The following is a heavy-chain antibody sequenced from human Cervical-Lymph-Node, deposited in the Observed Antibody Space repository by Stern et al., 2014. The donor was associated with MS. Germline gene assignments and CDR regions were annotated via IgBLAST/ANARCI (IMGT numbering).Heavy chain of an antibody. J-gene: IGHJ4*02. CDR1: GGSISSGEYY. CDR3: SRDADAYSLVFGY. CDR2: IHYSGTT. V-gene: IGHV4-30-4*01. D-gene: IGHD5-24*01. Sequence: DQLVESGPGLVKPSQTLSLTCAVSGGSISSGEYYWSWIRQSPGKGLEWIGYIHYSGTTYYNPSLKSRVTISVDTSKNQFSLKLSSVTAADTAVYYCSRDADAYSLVFGYWGRGTLVTVSS.